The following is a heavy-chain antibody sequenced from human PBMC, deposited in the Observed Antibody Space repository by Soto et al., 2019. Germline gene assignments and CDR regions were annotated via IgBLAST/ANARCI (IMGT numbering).Heavy chain of an antibody. J-gene: IGHJ6*02. CDR1: GFTFSSYA. V-gene: IGHV3-30-3*01. CDR3: ARVSEQLAKWEDYYYYGMDV. CDR2: ISYDGSNK. D-gene: IGHD6-6*01. Sequence: PGGSLRLSCAASGFTFSSYAMHWVRQAPGKGLEWVAVISYDGSNKYYADSVKGRFTISRDNSKNTLYLQMNSLRAEDTAVYYCARVSEQLAKWEDYYYYGMDVWGQGTTVTVSS.